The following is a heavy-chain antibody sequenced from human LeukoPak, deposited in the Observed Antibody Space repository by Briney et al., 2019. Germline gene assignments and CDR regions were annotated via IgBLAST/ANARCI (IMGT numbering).Heavy chain of an antibody. V-gene: IGHV4-38-2*02. CDR3: ARTPMVRGPFGY. CDR2: IYHSGST. D-gene: IGHD3-10*01. CDR1: GYSISSGYY. Sequence: SETLSLTCTVSGYSISSGYYWGWIRQPPGKGLEWIGSIYHSGSTYYNASLKSRVTISVDTSKNQFSLKLSSVTAADTAVYYCARTPMVRGPFGYWGQGTLVTVSS. J-gene: IGHJ4*02.